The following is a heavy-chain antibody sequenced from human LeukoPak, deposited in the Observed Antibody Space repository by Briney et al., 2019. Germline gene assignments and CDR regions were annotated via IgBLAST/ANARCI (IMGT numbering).Heavy chain of an antibody. V-gene: IGHV3-48*03. CDR3: ARFTDGFDY. CDR2: IYNTGNTI. J-gene: IGHJ4*02. CDR1: GFTFSSYE. Sequence: GGSLRLSCAASGFTFSSYEMNWVRQAPGKGLEWIAYIYNTGNTIYYADSVKGRFTISRDNAKNSLYLQMNSLRAEDTAVYYCARFTDGFDYWGQGTLVTVSS.